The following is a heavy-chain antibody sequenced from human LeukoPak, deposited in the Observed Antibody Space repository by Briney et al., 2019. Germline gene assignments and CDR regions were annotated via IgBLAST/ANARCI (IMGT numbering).Heavy chain of an antibody. D-gene: IGHD3-10*02. CDR2: INHSGST. CDR1: GGSFSGYY. CDR3: ATRTIPHYYYVSYYFYYGMDV. V-gene: IGHV4-34*01. Sequence: PSETLSLTCAVYGGSFSGYYWSWIRQPPGKGREWIGEINHSGSTNYNPSLKSRVTISVDTSKNQFSLKLSSVTAADTAVYYCATRTIPHYYYVSYYFYYGMDVWGQGTTVTVSS. J-gene: IGHJ6*02.